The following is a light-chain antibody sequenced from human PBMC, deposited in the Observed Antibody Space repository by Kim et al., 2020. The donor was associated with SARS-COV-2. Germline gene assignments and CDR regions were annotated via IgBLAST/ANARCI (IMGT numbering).Light chain of an antibody. Sequence: PGQRVTIACTGSSSNIGAGYDVHWYQQLPGTAPTLLIYGNNNRPSGVPDRFSGSKSGTSASLAITGLQAEDEADYYCQSYDSRSVMFGGGTKLTVL. CDR1: SSNIGAGYD. CDR2: GNN. J-gene: IGLJ3*02. V-gene: IGLV1-40*01. CDR3: QSYDSRSVM.